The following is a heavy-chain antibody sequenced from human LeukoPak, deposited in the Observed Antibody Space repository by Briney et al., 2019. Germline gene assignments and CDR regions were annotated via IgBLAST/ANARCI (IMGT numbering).Heavy chain of an antibody. CDR1: GFTFDDYA. D-gene: IGHD1-26*01. Sequence: PGGSLRLSCAASGFTFDDYAMHWVRQAPGKGLEWVSGIGWNSGTIGYADSVKGRFTISRDNAKNSLYLQMNSLRAEDTALYYCAKDGGVGATVLWYFDQWGQGTRVTVSS. CDR3: AKDGGVGATVLWYFDQ. CDR2: IGWNSGTI. V-gene: IGHV3-9*01. J-gene: IGHJ4*02.